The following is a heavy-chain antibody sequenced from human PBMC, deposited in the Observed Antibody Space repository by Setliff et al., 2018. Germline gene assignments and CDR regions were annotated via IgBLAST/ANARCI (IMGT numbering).Heavy chain of an antibody. CDR2: INAGNGNT. Sequence: ASVKVSCKASGYTFTSYAMHWVRQAPGQRLEWVGWINAGNGNTKYSQKFQGRVTITRDTSASTAYMELSSLRSEDTAVYYCARGRTVGATNRHRLYYFDYWGQGTLVTVSS. CDR3: ARGRTVGATNRHRLYYFDY. CDR1: GYTFTSYA. D-gene: IGHD1-26*01. J-gene: IGHJ4*02. V-gene: IGHV1-3*01.